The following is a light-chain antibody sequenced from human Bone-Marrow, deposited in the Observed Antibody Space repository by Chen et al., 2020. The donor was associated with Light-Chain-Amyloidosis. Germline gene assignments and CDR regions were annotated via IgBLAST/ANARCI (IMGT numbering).Light chain of an antibody. Sequence: DVAMTQSPLSLPVTLGQPASISCKSSQSLVHSDGNTYLSWFQQRPGQSPRRLINKVSNRDSGVPDRYSGSGSGSDFTLNISRVEAEDVGIYYCMQGTSWPFTFGPGTKVDIK. J-gene: IGKJ3*01. CDR1: QSLVHSDGNTY. V-gene: IGKV2-30*02. CDR2: KVS. CDR3: MQGTSWPFT.